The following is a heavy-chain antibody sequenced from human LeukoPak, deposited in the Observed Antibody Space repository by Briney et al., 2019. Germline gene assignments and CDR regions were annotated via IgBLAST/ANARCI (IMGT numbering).Heavy chain of an antibody. CDR1: GYTFTSYG. CDR3: ARDAPLGYCSSTSCHNWFDP. J-gene: IGHJ5*02. V-gene: IGHV1-18*01. CDR2: ISAYNGNT. Sequence: ASVKVSCKASGYTFTSYGISWVRQASGQGLEWMGWISAYNGNTNYAQKLQGRVTMTTDTSTSTAYMELRSLRSDDTAVYYCARDAPLGYCSSTSCHNWFDPWGQGTLVTVSS. D-gene: IGHD2-2*01.